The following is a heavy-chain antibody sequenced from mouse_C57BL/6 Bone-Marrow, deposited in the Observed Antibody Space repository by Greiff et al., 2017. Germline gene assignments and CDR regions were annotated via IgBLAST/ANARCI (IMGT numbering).Heavy chain of an antibody. CDR3: AREAYSSGYAMDY. CDR1: GYTFTDYY. Sequence: VQLQQSGPELVKPGASVKISCKASGYTFTDYYMNWVKQSHGKSLEWIGDINPNNGGTSYNQKFKGKATLTVDKSSSTAYMELRSLTSEDSAVYYCAREAYSSGYAMDYWGQGTSVTVSS. J-gene: IGHJ4*01. D-gene: IGHD3-2*02. CDR2: INPNNGGT. V-gene: IGHV1-26*01.